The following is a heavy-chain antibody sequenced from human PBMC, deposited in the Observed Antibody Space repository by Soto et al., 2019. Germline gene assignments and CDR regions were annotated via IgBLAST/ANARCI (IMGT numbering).Heavy chain of an antibody. CDR1: GGSVISGSYY. V-gene: IGHV4-61*01. CDR3: ARFPLPHLVPGSIHRIDP. D-gene: IGHD2-2*02. J-gene: IGHJ5*02. Sequence: NPSETLSLTCSVSGGSVISGSYYWSWIRQSPGKGLEWIGYIYYSGSTNYNPSLKSRVTISVDTSKHQFSLKLSSVTAADTAVYYCARFPLPHLVPGSIHRIDPWGQGTLVTVSS. CDR2: IYYSGST.